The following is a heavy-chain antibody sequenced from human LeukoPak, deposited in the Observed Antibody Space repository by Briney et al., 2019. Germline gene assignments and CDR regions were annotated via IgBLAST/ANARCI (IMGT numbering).Heavy chain of an antibody. D-gene: IGHD6-13*01. CDR2: ICTSGST. J-gene: IGHJ4*02. CDR1: GGSISSGSYY. Sequence: PSETLSLTCTVSGGSISSGSYYWSWIRQPAGKGLEWIGRICTSGSTNYNPSLKSRVTISVDTSKNQFSLKLSSVTAADTAVYYCARDLQLGYSSSWETDYWGQGTLVTVSS. V-gene: IGHV4-61*02. CDR3: ARDLQLGYSSSWETDY.